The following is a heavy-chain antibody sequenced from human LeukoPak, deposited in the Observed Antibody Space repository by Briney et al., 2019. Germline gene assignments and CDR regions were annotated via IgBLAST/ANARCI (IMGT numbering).Heavy chain of an antibody. D-gene: IGHD3-10*01. CDR2: IYYSGST. CDR1: GGSISSSSYY. J-gene: IGHJ6*03. Sequence: SETLSLTCTVSGGSISSSSYYWGWIRQPPGKGLEWIGSIYYSGSTYYNPSLKSRVTISVDKSKNQFSLKLSSVTAADTAVYYCAREEVSYYYGSGSPNYYYYMDVWGKGTTVTVSS. V-gene: IGHV4-39*07. CDR3: AREEVSYYYGSGSPNYYYYMDV.